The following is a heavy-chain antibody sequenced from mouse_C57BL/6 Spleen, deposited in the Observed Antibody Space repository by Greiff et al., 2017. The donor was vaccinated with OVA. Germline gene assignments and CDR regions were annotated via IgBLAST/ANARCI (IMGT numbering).Heavy chain of an antibody. Sequence: EVMLVESGGGLVQPGGSLKLSCAASGFTFSDYYMYWDRQTPEKRLEWVAYISNGGGSTYYPDTVKGRFTISRDNAKNTLYLQMSRLKSEDTAMYYCARLAIYYGNYFDYWGQGTTLTVSS. J-gene: IGHJ2*01. CDR3: ARLAIYYGNYFDY. CDR2: ISNGGGST. V-gene: IGHV5-12*01. D-gene: IGHD2-1*01. CDR1: GFTFSDYY.